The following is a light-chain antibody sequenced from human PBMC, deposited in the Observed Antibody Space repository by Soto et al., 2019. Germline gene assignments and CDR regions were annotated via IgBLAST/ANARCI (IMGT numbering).Light chain of an antibody. J-gene: IGLJ1*01. Sequence: QSALTQPASVSGSPGQSITISCTGTSSDVGGYNYVSWYQQHPGKAPKLMIYEVSHRPSGVSDRFSGSKSGNTASLTIFGLQTEDEADYYCSSYTSSSSYVFGPGTKLTVL. V-gene: IGLV2-14*01. CDR2: EVS. CDR3: SSYTSSSSYV. CDR1: SSDVGGYNY.